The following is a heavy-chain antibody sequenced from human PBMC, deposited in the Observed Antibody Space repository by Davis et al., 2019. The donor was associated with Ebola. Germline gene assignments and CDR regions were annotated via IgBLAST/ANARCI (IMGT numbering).Heavy chain of an antibody. CDR2: FDPEDGET. D-gene: IGHD1-1*01. Sequence: ASVKVSCKVSGYTLTELSMHWVRQAPGKGLEWMGGFDPEDGETIYAQKFQGRVTMTEDTSTDTAYMELSSLRSEDTAVYYCATDPPERRNYYYGMDVWGQGTTVTVSS. CDR1: GYTLTELS. CDR3: ATDPPERRNYYYGMDV. J-gene: IGHJ6*02. V-gene: IGHV1-24*01.